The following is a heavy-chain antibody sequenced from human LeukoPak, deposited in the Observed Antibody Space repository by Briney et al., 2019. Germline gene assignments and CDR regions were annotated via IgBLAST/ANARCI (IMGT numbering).Heavy chain of an antibody. Sequence: PSETLSLTCTVSGGSISSSSYYGGWIRQPPGKGLEWIGSIYYSGSTYYNPSLKSRVTISVDTSKNQFSLKLSSVTAADTAVYYCARDHRGGVGYMDVWGKGTTVTVSS. V-gene: IGHV4-39*07. D-gene: IGHD2-8*02. J-gene: IGHJ6*03. CDR1: GGSISSSSYY. CDR2: IYYSGST. CDR3: ARDHRGGVGYMDV.